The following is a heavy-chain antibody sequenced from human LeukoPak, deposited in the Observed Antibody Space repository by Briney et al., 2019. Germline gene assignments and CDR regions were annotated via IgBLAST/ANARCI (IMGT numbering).Heavy chain of an antibody. J-gene: IGHJ4*02. CDR2: IEPSDSHP. Sequence: PGEALKISFKGSGYRFTSYWLSWVRQMPGKGLGWVEWIEPSDSHPNYCASSQDHVTISVDKSISTAYLQWSSLKASDAAMYYCSGLSGEGYYYSFSWGQGTLVTVSS. CDR3: SGLSGEGYYYSFS. D-gene: IGHD3-10*01. V-gene: IGHV5-10-1*01. CDR1: GYRFTSYW.